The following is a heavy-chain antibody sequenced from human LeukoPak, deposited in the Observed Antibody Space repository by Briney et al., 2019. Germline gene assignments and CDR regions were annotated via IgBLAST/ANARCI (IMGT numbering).Heavy chain of an antibody. CDR2: ISGSGGST. J-gene: IGHJ4*02. CDR1: GFTFSSYA. D-gene: IGHD6-13*01. CDR3: AKCIAAAGTYYFDY. V-gene: IGHV3-23*01. Sequence: GGSLRLSCAASGFTFSSYAMSWVRQAPGKGLEWVSAISGSGGSTYYADSVKGRFTISRDNSKNTLYLQMNRLRAEDTAVYYCAKCIAAAGTYYFDYWGQGTLVTVSS.